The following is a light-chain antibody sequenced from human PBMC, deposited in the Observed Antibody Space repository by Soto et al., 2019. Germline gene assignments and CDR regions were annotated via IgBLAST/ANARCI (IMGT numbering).Light chain of an antibody. J-gene: IGKJ3*01. CDR2: GTS. V-gene: IGKV3-20*01. CDR3: QQYGRTPPHT. CDR1: QSVDSRY. Sequence: IVLTQSPGTLSLSPGERATLSCRASQSVDSRYLAWYQQKPGQAPRILLYGTSTRATGIPDRFSGGGSGTDFTLTISRLEPEDFAVYYCQQYGRTPPHTFGPGTKVDIK.